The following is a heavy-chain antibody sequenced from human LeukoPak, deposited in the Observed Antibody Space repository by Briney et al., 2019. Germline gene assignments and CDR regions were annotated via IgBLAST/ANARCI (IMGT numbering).Heavy chain of an antibody. CDR3: ARGGGSSSWFVTDFDY. Sequence: SETLSLTCTVSGGSISSYYWSWIRQPPGKGLEWIGYIYYSGSTNYNPPLKSRVTTSVDTSKNQFSLKLSSVTAADTAVYYCARGGGSSSWFVTDFDYWGQGTLVTVSS. D-gene: IGHD6-13*01. CDR2: IYYSGST. V-gene: IGHV4-59*01. J-gene: IGHJ4*02. CDR1: GGSISSYY.